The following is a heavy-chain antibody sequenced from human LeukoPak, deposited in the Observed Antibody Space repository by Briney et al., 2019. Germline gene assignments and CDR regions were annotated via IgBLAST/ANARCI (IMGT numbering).Heavy chain of an antibody. CDR2: IYHSGST. V-gene: IGHV4-30-2*01. J-gene: IGHJ4*02. CDR1: SGSISSGGYS. CDR3: AREYCSGGNCDFDY. D-gene: IGHD2-15*01. Sequence: SETLSLTCTVSSGSISSGGYSWSWIRQPPGQGLEWIGYIYHSGSTNYSPALRSRVTISLDRSKNQFFLKLSYVTAADTAVYYCAREYCSGGNCDFDYWGQGTLVTVSS.